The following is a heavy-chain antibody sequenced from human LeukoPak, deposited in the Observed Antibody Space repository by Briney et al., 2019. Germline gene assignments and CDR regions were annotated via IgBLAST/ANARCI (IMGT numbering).Heavy chain of an antibody. J-gene: IGHJ3*02. V-gene: IGHV3-23*01. CDR2: ISGSGGST. D-gene: IGHD4-23*01. CDR3: ARDGGYGGNPNDAFDM. CDR1: GFTFSSYA. Sequence: GGSLRLSCAASGFTFSSYAMSWVRQAPGKGLEWVSAISGSGGSTYYADSVKGRFTISRDNSKNTLCLQMNSLRAEDTAVYYCARDGGYGGNPNDAFDMWGQGTMVTVSS.